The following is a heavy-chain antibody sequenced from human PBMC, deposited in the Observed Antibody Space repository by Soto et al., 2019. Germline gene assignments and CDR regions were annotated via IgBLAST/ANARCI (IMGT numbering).Heavy chain of an antibody. J-gene: IGHJ5*02. Sequence: SSETRSLTCTGSGGSISSSSYSWGWIRQPPGKGPEWIGTFYYSGSTYYNPSLKSRVTISVDTTKNQFFLKLNSVTAADTAVYYCARHGERTIRSIKWFDPPGQATLVTVSS. CDR1: GGSISSSSYS. CDR2: FYYSGST. V-gene: IGHV4-39*01. CDR3: ARHGERTIRSIKWFDP. D-gene: IGHD4-17*01.